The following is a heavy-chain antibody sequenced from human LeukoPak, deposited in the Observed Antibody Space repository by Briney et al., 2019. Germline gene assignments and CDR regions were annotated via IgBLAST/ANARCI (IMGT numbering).Heavy chain of an antibody. J-gene: IGHJ5*02. D-gene: IGHD1-26*01. V-gene: IGHV4-38-2*02. CDR2: IHHSGTA. CDR1: GYSISSGYY. Sequence: PSETLSLTCAVSGYSISSGYYWGWIRQPPGKGLEWIGSIHHSGTAYYNPSLKSRVTISVDTSKNQFSLKLSSVTAADTAVYYCARDAPSGSYGGVWFDPWGQGTLVTVSS. CDR3: ARDAPSGSYGGVWFDP.